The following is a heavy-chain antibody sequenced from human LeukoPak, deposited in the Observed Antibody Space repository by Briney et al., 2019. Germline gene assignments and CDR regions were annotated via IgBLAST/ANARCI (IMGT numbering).Heavy chain of an antibody. CDR3: ARLDDSSGYYYFDY. V-gene: IGHV1-8*01. CDR2: MNSNRXNT. CDR1: GYTFTSYD. D-gene: IGHD3-22*01. J-gene: IGHJ4*02. Sequence: GASVKVSCKASGYTFTSYDINWVRQATGQGLXXXXXMNSNRXNTGYAQKFQGRVTMTRNTSISTAYMELSSLRSEDTAVYYCARLDDSSGYYYFDYWGQGTLVTVSS.